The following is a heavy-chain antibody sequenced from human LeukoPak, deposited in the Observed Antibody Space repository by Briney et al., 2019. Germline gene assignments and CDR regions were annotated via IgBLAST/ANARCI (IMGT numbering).Heavy chain of an antibody. CDR2: MNPNSGNT. CDR3: ARAGYSSSWYFSYYYYYMDV. Sequence: ASVKVSCKASGYTFTSYDINWVRQATGQGLEWMGWMNPNSGNTGYAQKFQGRVTMTRSTSISTAYMELSSLRSEDTAVYYCARAGYSSSWYFSYYYYYMDVWGKGTTVTISS. J-gene: IGHJ6*03. V-gene: IGHV1-8*01. CDR1: GYTFTSYD. D-gene: IGHD6-13*01.